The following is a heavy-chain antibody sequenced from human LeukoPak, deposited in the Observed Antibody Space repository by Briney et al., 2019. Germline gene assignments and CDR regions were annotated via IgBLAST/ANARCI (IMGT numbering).Heavy chain of an antibody. D-gene: IGHD5-18*01. CDR1: GFTFSSYA. J-gene: IGHJ6*03. CDR3: ARTAMPTADYYMDV. V-gene: IGHV3-23*01. CDR2: ISGSGGST. Sequence: GGSLRLSCAASGFTFSSYAMSWVRQAPGRGLEWVSAISGSGGSTYYADSVKGRFTISRDNSKNTLYLQMNSLRAEDTAVYYCARTAMPTADYYMDVWGKGTTVTVSS.